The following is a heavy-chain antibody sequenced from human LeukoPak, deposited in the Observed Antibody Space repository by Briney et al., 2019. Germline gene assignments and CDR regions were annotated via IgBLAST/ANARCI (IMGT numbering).Heavy chain of an antibody. D-gene: IGHD1-26*01. CDR3: ARASGTYSIYYYYGMDV. J-gene: IGHJ6*02. V-gene: IGHV4-59*01. CDR1: GGSISSYY. CDR2: IYYSGST. Sequence: SETLSLTCTVSGGSISSYYWSWIRQPPGKGLEWIGYIYYSGSTNYNPSLKSRVTISIDTSKNQFSLQLSSVTAADTAVYYCARASGTYSIYYYYGMDVWGQGTTVTVSS.